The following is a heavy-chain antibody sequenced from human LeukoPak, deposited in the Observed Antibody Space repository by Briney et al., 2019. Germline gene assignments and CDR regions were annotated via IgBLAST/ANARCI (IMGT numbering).Heavy chain of an antibody. Sequence: GASVKVSCKASGYTFSTYAISWVRQAPGQGLEWMGRIIPILGIANYAQKFQGRVTITADKSTSTAYMELSSLRSEDTAVYYRARDERLRFKDPWGQGILVTVSS. CDR3: ARDERLRFKDP. CDR1: GYTFSTYA. CDR2: IIPILGIA. J-gene: IGHJ5*02. D-gene: IGHD5-12*01. V-gene: IGHV1-69*04.